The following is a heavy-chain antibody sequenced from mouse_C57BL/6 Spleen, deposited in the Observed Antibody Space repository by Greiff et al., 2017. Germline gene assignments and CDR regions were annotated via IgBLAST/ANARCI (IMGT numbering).Heavy chain of an antibody. Sequence: EVQGVESGGGLVKPGGSLKLSCAASGFTFSDYGMHWVRQAPEKGLEWVAYISSGSSTIYYADTVKGRFTISRDNAKNTLFLQMTSLRSEDTAMYYCARRFADYYGSSYYAMDYWGQGTSVTVSS. V-gene: IGHV5-17*01. CDR2: ISSGSSTI. J-gene: IGHJ4*01. CDR1: GFTFSDYG. D-gene: IGHD1-1*01. CDR3: ARRFADYYGSSYYAMDY.